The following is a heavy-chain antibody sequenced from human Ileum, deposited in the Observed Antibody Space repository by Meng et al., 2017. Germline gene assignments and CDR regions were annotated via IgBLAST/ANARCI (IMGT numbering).Heavy chain of an antibody. J-gene: IGHJ4*02. CDR2: ISSSGSII. CDR1: GFTFSSYE. CDR3: ATGGWFGELGY. Sequence: GGSLRLSCAASGFTFSSYEMNWVRQAPGKGLEWVSYISSSGSIIYYADSMKDRFTISRDNTKNSLYLQMNSLRAEDTAVYYCATGGWFGELGYWGQGTLVTVSS. V-gene: IGHV3-48*03. D-gene: IGHD3-10*01.